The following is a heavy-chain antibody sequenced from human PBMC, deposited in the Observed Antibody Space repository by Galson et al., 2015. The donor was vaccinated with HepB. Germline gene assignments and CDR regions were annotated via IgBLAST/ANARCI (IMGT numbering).Heavy chain of an antibody. D-gene: IGHD6-19*01. CDR2: INPNSGGT. CDR3: ARDMRSSGPAEGGKGGMDV. CDR1: GYTFTGYY. J-gene: IGHJ6*02. V-gene: IGHV1-2*04. Sequence: SVKVSCKASGYTFTGYYMHWVRQAPGQGLEWMGWINPNSGGTNYAQKFQGWVTMTRDTSISTAYMELSRLRSDDTAVYYCARDMRSSGPAEGGKGGMDVWGQGTTVTVSS.